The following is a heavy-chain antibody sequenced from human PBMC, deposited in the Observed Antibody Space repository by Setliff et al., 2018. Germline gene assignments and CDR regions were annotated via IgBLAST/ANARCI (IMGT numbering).Heavy chain of an antibody. CDR1: GGSISRSSYY. Sequence: KTSETLSLTCTVSGGSISRSSYYWGWIRQPPGKGLEWIGSIYHTGTTYYNPSLKSRVTISVDTSKNKFSLRLSSVTAADTAVYFCARDYGPNDYWGQGSQVTVS. J-gene: IGHJ4*02. CDR3: ARDYGPNDY. D-gene: IGHD3-16*01. CDR2: IYHTGTT. V-gene: IGHV4-39*07.